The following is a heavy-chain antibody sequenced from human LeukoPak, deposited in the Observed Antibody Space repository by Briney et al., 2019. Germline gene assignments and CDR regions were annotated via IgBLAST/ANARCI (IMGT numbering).Heavy chain of an antibody. Sequence: ASVKVSCKASGYTFTCYYMHWVRQAPGQGLEWMGWINPNSGGTNYAQKFQGRVTMTRDTSISTAYMELRSLRSEDTAVYYCARINVPPPVGSKELRYFDWQYYFDYWGQGTLVTVSS. V-gene: IGHV1-2*02. J-gene: IGHJ4*02. CDR3: ARINVPPPVGSKELRYFDWQYYFDY. CDR2: INPNSGGT. D-gene: IGHD3-9*01. CDR1: GYTFTCYY.